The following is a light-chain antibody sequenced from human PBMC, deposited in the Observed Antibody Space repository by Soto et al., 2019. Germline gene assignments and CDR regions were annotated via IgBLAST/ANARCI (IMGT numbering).Light chain of an antibody. Sequence: DIQMTKSPSTQSASGGERGTITCRVSQVISSYLASYQQTPGKAPKLLIYAASTLQSGVPSTFSGSLSWTDFTLTTLPLPPSYFPTYLFLQPNSYPPVTFGGGTKVDI. V-gene: IGKV1-9*01. J-gene: IGKJ4*01. CDR1: QVISSY. CDR2: AAS. CDR3: LQPNSYPPVT.